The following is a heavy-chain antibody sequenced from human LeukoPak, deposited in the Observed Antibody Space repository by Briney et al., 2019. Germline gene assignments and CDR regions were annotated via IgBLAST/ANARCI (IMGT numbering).Heavy chain of an antibody. CDR1: GGSFSGYY. CDR3: ARGRLCSSTSCYDVYYYYYYMDV. V-gene: IGHV4-34*01. Sequence: SETLSLTCAVYGGSFSGYYWSWIRQPPGKGLEWIGEINHSGSTNYNPSLKSRVTISVDTSKNQFSLKLSSVPAAGTAVYYCARGRLCSSTSCYDVYYYYYYMDVWGKGTTDTVSS. CDR2: INHSGST. D-gene: IGHD2-2*01. J-gene: IGHJ6*03.